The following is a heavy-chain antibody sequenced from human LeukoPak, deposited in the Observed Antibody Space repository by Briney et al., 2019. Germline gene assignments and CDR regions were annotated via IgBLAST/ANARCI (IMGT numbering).Heavy chain of an antibody. J-gene: IGHJ4*02. Sequence: GGSLRLSCSASGFTFSNAWMSWVRQAPGKGLEWVGRIKSKIDGGAADYAAPVKGRFTISRDDSKNTLYLEMNSLKTEDTAVYYCTTLSMVRGIRPYWGQGTLVTVSS. CDR1: GFTFSNAW. V-gene: IGHV3-15*01. CDR3: TTLSMVRGIRPY. CDR2: IKSKIDGGAA. D-gene: IGHD3-10*01.